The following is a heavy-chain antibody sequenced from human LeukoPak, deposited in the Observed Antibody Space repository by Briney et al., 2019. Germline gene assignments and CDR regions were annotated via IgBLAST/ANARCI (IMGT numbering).Heavy chain of an antibody. CDR1: GGSFSGNY. CDR2: IIVTHSGKT. Sequence: SETLSLTCAVSGGSFSGNYWTWIRKPPGQGLEWIGQIIVTHSGKTIYNPSLKSRVTISVDTSKNQFSLNLSSVTAADTAVYYCARRLGSNFAYWSQGALVTVSS. V-gene: IGHV4-34*12. J-gene: IGHJ4*02. CDR3: ARRLGSNFAY. D-gene: IGHD2/OR15-2a*01.